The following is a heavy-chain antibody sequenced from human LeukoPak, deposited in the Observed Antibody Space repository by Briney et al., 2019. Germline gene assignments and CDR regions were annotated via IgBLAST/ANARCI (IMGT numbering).Heavy chain of an antibody. J-gene: IGHJ5*02. Sequence: GGSLRLSCAASGFTVGTYWMSWVRQAPGKGLEWVANIDRDGTTKFYLDSLEGRFTISRDNAKNSLYIQGNSLRVEDTAVYSCARDGRYCEGITCPGDLWGQGALVAVSS. D-gene: IGHD3-9*01. V-gene: IGHV3-7*03. CDR2: IDRDGTTK. CDR3: ARDGRYCEGITCPGDL. CDR1: GFTVGTYW.